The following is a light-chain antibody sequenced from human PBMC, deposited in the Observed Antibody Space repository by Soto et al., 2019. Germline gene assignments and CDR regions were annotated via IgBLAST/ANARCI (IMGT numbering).Light chain of an antibody. J-gene: IGKJ5*01. V-gene: IGKV2-28*01. CDR3: MQALQTPIT. Sequence: DIVMTQSPLSLPVTPGEPSSISCRSSQSLLHSNGYNYLDWYLQKPGQSPHLLIYLGSNRASGVPDRFSGSGSGTDFTLKISRVEAEDVGVYYCMQALQTPITFGKGTRLEIK. CDR1: QSLLHSNGYNY. CDR2: LGS.